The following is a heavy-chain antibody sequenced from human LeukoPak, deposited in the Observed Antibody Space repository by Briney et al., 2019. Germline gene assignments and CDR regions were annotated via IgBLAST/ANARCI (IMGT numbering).Heavy chain of an antibody. V-gene: IGHV1-46*01. D-gene: IGHD4-17*01. J-gene: IGHJ4*02. CDR2: INPSGGST. CDR1: GYTFTIYY. Sequence: ASVTVSCTASGYTFTIYYMHWVRQAPGQGLEWMGIINPSGGSTSYAQKFQGRVTMTRDTSTSTVYMELSSLRSEDTAVYYCARDPATVTSAELTYDYWGQGTLVTVSS. CDR3: ARDPATVTSAELTYDY.